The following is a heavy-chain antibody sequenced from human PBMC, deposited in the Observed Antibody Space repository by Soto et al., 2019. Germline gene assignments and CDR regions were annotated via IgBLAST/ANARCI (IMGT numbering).Heavy chain of an antibody. J-gene: IGHJ1*01. D-gene: IGHD3-10*01. CDR2: SYYSGST. V-gene: IGHV4-31*03. Sequence: QVQLQESGPGLVKPSQTLSLTCTVSAGSISSGGYYWSWIRQHPGKGLEWIGYSYYSGSTYYNPSLKSRVTISVEMSKNQFSPKPSYVTAADTAVYYGARERGSKYFPHWGQGTLVTVSS. CDR1: AGSISSGGYY. CDR3: ARERGSKYFPH.